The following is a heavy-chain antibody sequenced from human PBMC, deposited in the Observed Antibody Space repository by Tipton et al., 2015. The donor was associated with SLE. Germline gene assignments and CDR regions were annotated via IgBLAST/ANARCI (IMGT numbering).Heavy chain of an antibody. V-gene: IGHV3-74*01. CDR3: ARSRAAAGIDY. D-gene: IGHD6-13*01. J-gene: IGHJ4*02. CDR1: GFTFSSYW. Sequence: SLRLSCAASGFTFSSYWMHWVRQAPGKGLVWVSRINSDGSSTSYADSVKGRFTISRDNAKNTLYLQMNSLRAEDTAVYYCARSRAAAGIDYWGQGTLVTVSS. CDR2: INSDGSST.